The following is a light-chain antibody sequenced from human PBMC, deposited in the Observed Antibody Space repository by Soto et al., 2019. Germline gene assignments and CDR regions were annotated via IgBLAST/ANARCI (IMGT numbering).Light chain of an antibody. CDR1: QSISSY. V-gene: IGKV1-39*01. CDR3: QQSYSTPQNT. J-gene: IGKJ2*01. Sequence: DIQMTQSPSSLSASVGDRVTITCRASQSISSYLNWYQQKPGKAPKLLIYAAYSLQSGVPSRFSGSASGTDFPLTISSLQPEDFATYYCQQSYSTPQNTFGQGTKLEIK. CDR2: AAY.